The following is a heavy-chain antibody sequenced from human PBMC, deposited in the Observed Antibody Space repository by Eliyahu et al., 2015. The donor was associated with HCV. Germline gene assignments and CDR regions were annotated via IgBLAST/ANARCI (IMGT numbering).Heavy chain of an antibody. CDR3: ARGDHLGVIKI. Sequence: QVQLVQSGAEVVRPGSSVRVSGEVSGDTFLTNIIIWVRQAPGQGLEWMAGIIPIIGTPSYAQNFQGRVTINADEFTSTAYMDLGGLRSDDTATYYCARGDHLGVIKIWGQGTPVAVSS. V-gene: IGHV1-69*01. CDR2: IIPIIGTP. J-gene: IGHJ4*02. D-gene: IGHD3-10*01. CDR1: GDTFLTNI.